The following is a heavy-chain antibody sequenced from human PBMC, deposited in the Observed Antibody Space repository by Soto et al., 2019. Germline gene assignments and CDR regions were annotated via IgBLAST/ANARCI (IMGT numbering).Heavy chain of an antibody. J-gene: IGHJ4*02. V-gene: IGHV2-5*02. CDR1: GFSLSTSGVG. CDR2: IYWDDDK. CDR3: AHSQEYSSSSAFDY. Sequence: QITLKESGPTLVKPTQTLTLTCTFSGFSLSTSGVGVGWIRQPPGKALEWLALIYWDDDKRYSPSLKSRLTITKDTSNNQVVLTMTNMDPVDTATYYWAHSQEYSSSSAFDYWGQGTLVTVSS. D-gene: IGHD6-6*01.